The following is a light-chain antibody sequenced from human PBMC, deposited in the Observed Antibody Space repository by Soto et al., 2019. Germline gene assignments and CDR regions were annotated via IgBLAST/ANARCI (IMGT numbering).Light chain of an antibody. Sequence: QSVLTQPASVSGSPGQSIALSCTGTSSDVGGYNYVSWYQQHPGTAPKLIIYDVSNRPSGVSNRLSGSKSGNTASLTISGRQAEDEADYYCSSYTSSSTVVFGGGTKLTVL. CDR2: DVS. CDR1: SSDVGGYNY. CDR3: SSYTSSSTVV. V-gene: IGLV2-14*03. J-gene: IGLJ2*01.